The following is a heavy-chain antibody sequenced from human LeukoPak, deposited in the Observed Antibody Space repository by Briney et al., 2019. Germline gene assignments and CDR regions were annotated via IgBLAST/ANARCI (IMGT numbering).Heavy chain of an antibody. V-gene: IGHV4-59*01. CDR1: GGSISSYY. CDR2: IYYSGST. J-gene: IGHJ3*02. D-gene: IGHD3-10*01. Sequence: SETLSLTCTVSGGSISSYYWSWIRQPPGKGLEWIGYIYYSGSTNYNPSLKSRVTISVDTSKNQFSLKLSSVTAADTAVYYCARARSSSVAFDTWGQGTMVTVSS. CDR3: ARARSSSVAFDT.